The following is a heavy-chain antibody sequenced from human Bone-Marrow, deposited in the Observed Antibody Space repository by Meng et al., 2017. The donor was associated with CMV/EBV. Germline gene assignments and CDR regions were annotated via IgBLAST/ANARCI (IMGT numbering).Heavy chain of an antibody. D-gene: IGHD2-2*01. CDR3: ARVPYCSSTSCYRNWFDP. J-gene: IGHJ5*02. V-gene: IGHV1-24*01. CDR2: VDPEDGET. CDR1: GYTLSDFS. Sequence: ASVKVSCKVSGYTLSDFSIHWVRQAPGKGLEWMGGVDPEDGETIYPQNFQGRVSMTEDTSTDTAYMELSSLRSEETAVYYCARVPYCSSTSCYRNWFDPWGQGTLVTVSS.